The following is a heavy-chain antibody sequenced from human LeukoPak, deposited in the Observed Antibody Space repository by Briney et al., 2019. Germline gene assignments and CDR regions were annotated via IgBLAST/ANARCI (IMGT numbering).Heavy chain of an antibody. Sequence: SVKVSCKASGGTFSSYAISWVRQAPGQGLEWMGGIIPIFGTANYAQKFQGRVTITADESTSAAYMELSSLRSEDTAVYYCARALYDCVWGSYRQDAFDIWGQGTMVTVSS. CDR3: ARALYDCVWGSYRQDAFDI. D-gene: IGHD3-16*02. CDR1: GGTFSSYA. J-gene: IGHJ3*02. CDR2: IIPIFGTA. V-gene: IGHV1-69*01.